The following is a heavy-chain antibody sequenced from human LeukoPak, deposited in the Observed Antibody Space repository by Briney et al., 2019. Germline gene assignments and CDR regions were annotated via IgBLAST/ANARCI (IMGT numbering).Heavy chain of an antibody. CDR1: GYTFTSYG. CDR3: ARATVTTARLMYYYYYYMDV. D-gene: IGHD4-17*01. V-gene: IGHV1-18*01. J-gene: IGHJ6*03. Sequence: GASVKVSCKASGYTFTSYGISWVRQAPGQGLEWMGWISAYNGNTNYAQKLQGRVTMTTDTSTSTAYMELRSLRSADTAVYYCARATVTTARLMYYYYYYMDVWGKGTTVTVSS. CDR2: ISAYNGNT.